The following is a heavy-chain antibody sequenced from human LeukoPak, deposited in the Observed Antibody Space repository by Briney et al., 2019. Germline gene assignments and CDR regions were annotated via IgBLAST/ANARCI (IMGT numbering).Heavy chain of an antibody. D-gene: IGHD5-24*01. Sequence: PSETLSLTCTVSGRSISSSSYYWGWIRQPPGKGLEWIGSIYYSGSTYYNPSLKSRVTISVDTSKNQFSLKLSSVTAADTAVYYCARHPRDGYNPRYFDYWGQGTLVTVSS. CDR1: GRSISSSSYY. V-gene: IGHV4-39*01. J-gene: IGHJ4*02. CDR3: ARHPRDGYNPRYFDY. CDR2: IYYSGST.